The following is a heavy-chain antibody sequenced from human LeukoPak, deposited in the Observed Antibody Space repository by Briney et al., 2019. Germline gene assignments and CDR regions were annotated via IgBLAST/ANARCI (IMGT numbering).Heavy chain of an antibody. V-gene: IGHV3-23*01. CDR2: ISGSGGST. CDR3: VKDRGSSGWQGISY. J-gene: IGHJ4*02. Sequence: ETLSLTCAVYGFTFSGYYWRWIRQAPGKGLEWVSAISGSGGSTYYADSVKGRFTISRDNSKNTLYLQMNSLRPEDTALYYCVKDRGSSGWQGISYWGQG. D-gene: IGHD6-19*01. CDR1: GFTFSGYY.